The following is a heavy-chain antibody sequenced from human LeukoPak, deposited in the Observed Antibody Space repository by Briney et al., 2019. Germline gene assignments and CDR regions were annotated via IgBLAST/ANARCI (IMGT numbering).Heavy chain of an antibody. Sequence: GGSLRLSCAASGFTFSSYAVSWVRQAPGKGLEWVSAISGSGGSTYYADSVKGRFTISRDNSKNTLYLQMNSLRAEDTAVYYCAKRITMVRGVLYGMDVWGQGTTVTVSS. V-gene: IGHV3-23*01. CDR2: ISGSGGST. J-gene: IGHJ6*02. D-gene: IGHD3-10*01. CDR3: AKRITMVRGVLYGMDV. CDR1: GFTFSSYA.